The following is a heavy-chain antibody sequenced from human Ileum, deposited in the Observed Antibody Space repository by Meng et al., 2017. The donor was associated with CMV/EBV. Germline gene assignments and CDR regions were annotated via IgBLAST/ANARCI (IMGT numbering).Heavy chain of an antibody. J-gene: IGHJ5*02. Sequence: GGSFTCYCWTWIRQSPGKGLEWIGEITRSSGTNYNPSLERRAIISLDRSNNQLSLNLASVSGADTAVYYCARAHCNRVNCYFRFDPWGQGTLVTVSS. V-gene: IGHV4-34*01. CDR1: GGSFTCYC. CDR3: ARAHCNRVNCYFRFDP. D-gene: IGHD2-21*02. CDR2: ITRSSGT.